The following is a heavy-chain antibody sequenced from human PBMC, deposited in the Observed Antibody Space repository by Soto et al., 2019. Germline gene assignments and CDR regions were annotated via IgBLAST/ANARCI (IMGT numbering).Heavy chain of an antibody. V-gene: IGHV1-18*01. CDR1: GYTFTSYG. J-gene: IGHJ4*02. CDR3: ARVLYYYDSSGYYDY. D-gene: IGHD3-22*01. Sequence: ASVKVSCKASGYTFTSYGISWVRQAPGQGLEWMGWISAYNGNTNYAQKLQGRVTMTTDTSTSTAYMELRSLRSDDTAVYYCARVLYYYDSSGYYDYWGQGTLGTVSS. CDR2: ISAYNGNT.